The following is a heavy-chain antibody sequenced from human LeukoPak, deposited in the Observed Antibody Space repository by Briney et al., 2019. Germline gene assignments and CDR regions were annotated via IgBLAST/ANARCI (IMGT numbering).Heavy chain of an antibody. CDR3: AKLAKYFYGWETYYFFEH. Sequence: PGGSLRLSCAASGFTFSSYGMHWVRQAPGKGLEWVANIKQDGSEKYYVDSVKGRFTISRDNAKNSLYLQMNSLRVEDTAVYYCAKLAKYFYGWETYYFFEHWGQGTPVTASS. J-gene: IGHJ4*02. V-gene: IGHV3-7*01. CDR2: IKQDGSEK. D-gene: IGHD3-10*01. CDR1: GFTFSSYG.